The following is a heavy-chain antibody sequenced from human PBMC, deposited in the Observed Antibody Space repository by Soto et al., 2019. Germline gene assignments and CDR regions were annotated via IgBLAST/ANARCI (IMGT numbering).Heavy chain of an antibody. V-gene: IGHV1-46*01. Sequence: QVQLVQSGAEVKKPGASVKVSCKASGYTFTSYYMHWVRQAPGQGLEWMGIINPSGGSTSYAQKFQGRVTMTRDTSTSTGYMELSSLRSEDTAVYYCASREYGVQDRTKNYYYYYGMDVWGQGTTVTVSS. CDR1: GYTFTSYY. CDR3: ASREYGVQDRTKNYYYYYGMDV. CDR2: INPSGGST. D-gene: IGHD3-10*01. J-gene: IGHJ6*02.